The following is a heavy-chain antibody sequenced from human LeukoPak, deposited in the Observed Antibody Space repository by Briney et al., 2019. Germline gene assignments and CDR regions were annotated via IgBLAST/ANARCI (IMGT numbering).Heavy chain of an antibody. Sequence: GGSLRLSCAASGFTFSSYSMNWVRQAPGKGLEWVSSISSSSSYIYYADSVKGRFTISGDNAKNSLYLQMNSLRAEDTAVYYCARVGGAGYGDYVDYWGQGTLVTVSS. V-gene: IGHV3-21*01. J-gene: IGHJ4*02. CDR2: ISSSSSYI. CDR1: GFTFSSYS. D-gene: IGHD4-17*01. CDR3: ARVGGAGYGDYVDY.